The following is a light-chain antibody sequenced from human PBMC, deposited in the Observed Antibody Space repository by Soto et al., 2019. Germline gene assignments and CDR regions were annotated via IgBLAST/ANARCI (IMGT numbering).Light chain of an antibody. CDR2: AAS. CDR1: QDISSW. Sequence: DIQMTQSPSSVSSSVGDRATITCRTSQDISSWLAWYQQEPGKAPKLLIYAASSLQSGVPSRFSGSGSGTDFTLTISSLQPEDFAPYYCQPANSFPLTFGGGTKVEIK. CDR3: QPANSFPLT. J-gene: IGKJ4*01. V-gene: IGKV1-12*01.